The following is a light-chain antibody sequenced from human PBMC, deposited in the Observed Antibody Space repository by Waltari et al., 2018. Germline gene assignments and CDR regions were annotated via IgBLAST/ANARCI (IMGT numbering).Light chain of an antibody. Sequence: QSVLTQPPSVSEAPKQRVTISCSGSSSNIGNNAVNWYQQLPGKSPKLLIYDDDLFASGVSDRVSGAKSGTSASLAISGLQSEDEADYYCAVWDDTVSGYVFGSGTKVTVL. CDR3: AVWDDTVSGYV. V-gene: IGLV1-36*01. CDR2: DDD. CDR1: SSNIGNNA. J-gene: IGLJ1*01.